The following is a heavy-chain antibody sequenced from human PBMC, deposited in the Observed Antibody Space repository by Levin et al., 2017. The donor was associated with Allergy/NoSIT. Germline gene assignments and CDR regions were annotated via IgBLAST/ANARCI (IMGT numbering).Heavy chain of an antibody. Sequence: PGGSLRLSCAASGFTFSSYAMSWVRQAPGKGLEWVSAISGSGGSTYYADSVKGRFTISRDNSKNTLYLQMNSLRAEDTAVYYCAKDGKEQQLVPLGFDYWGQGTLVTVSS. CDR3: AKDGKEQQLVPLGFDY. D-gene: IGHD6-13*01. J-gene: IGHJ4*02. V-gene: IGHV3-23*01. CDR1: GFTFSSYA. CDR2: ISGSGGST.